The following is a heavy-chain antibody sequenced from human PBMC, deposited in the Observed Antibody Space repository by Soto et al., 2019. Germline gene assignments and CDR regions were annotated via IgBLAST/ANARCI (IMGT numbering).Heavy chain of an antibody. CDR3: AREKEDTAMVTLWGMDV. V-gene: IGHV1-2*04. J-gene: IGHJ6*02. D-gene: IGHD5-18*01. CDR1: GYTFTGYY. Sequence: RASVKVSCKASGYTFTGYYMHWVRQAPGQGLEWMGWINPNSGGTNYAQKFQGWVTMTRDTSISTAYMELSRLRSDDTAVYYCAREKEDTAMVTLWGMDVWGQGATVTVSS. CDR2: INPNSGGT.